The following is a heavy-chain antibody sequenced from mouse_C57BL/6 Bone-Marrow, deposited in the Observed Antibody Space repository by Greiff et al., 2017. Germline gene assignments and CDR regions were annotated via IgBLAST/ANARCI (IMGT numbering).Heavy chain of an antibody. CDR3: AREPISPSY. CDR2: ISDGGSYT. CDR1: GFTFSSYA. Sequence: EVQGVESGGGLVKPGGSLKLSCAASGFTFSSYAMSWVRQTPEKRLEWVATISDGGSYTYYPDNVKGRFTISRDNAKNNLYLQMSHLKSEDTAMYYCAREPISPSYWGQGTLVTVSA. D-gene: IGHD6-5*01. J-gene: IGHJ3*01. V-gene: IGHV5-4*01.